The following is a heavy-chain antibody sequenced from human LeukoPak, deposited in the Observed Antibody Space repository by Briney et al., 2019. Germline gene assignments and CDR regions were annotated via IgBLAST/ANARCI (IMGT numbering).Heavy chain of an antibody. J-gene: IGHJ4*02. V-gene: IGHV3-74*01. CDR1: GFTFSSYW. D-gene: IGHD5-18*01. CDR3: ARVNVDTATVYFDY. Sequence: GGSLRLSCAASGFTFSSYWMHWVRQAPGKGLVWVSRINSDGSSTSYADSVKGRFTISRDNAKNTLYLQMSSLRAEDTAVYYCARVNVDTATVYFDYWAREPWSPSPQ. CDR2: INSDGSST.